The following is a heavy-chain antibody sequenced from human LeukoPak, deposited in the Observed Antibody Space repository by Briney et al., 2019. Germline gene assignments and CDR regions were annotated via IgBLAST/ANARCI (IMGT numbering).Heavy chain of an antibody. CDR1: GGSISSSSYY. CDR3: ARTVGATPPHAFDI. J-gene: IGHJ3*02. D-gene: IGHD1-26*01. V-gene: IGHV4-39*07. Sequence: SETLSLTCTVSGGSISSSSYYWGWIRQPPGKGLEWIGRIYTSGSTNYNPSLKSRVTMSVDTSKNQFSLKLSSVTAADTAVYYCARTVGATPPHAFDIWGQGTMVTVSS. CDR2: IYTSGST.